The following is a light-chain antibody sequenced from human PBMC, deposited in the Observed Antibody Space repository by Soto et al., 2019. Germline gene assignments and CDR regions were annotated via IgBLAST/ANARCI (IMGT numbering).Light chain of an antibody. CDR2: DVT. V-gene: IGLV2-11*01. CDR3: CSFAGSFSYV. CDR1: SSDVGRYDY. Sequence: QSALTQPRSVSGSPGQSVTISCTGTSSDVGRYDYVSWYQQHPGKAPNLIIYDVTERPAGVPDRFSGSKSGNTASLTISGLQAEDEADYSCCSFAGSFSYVFGGGTKVTVL. J-gene: IGLJ1*01.